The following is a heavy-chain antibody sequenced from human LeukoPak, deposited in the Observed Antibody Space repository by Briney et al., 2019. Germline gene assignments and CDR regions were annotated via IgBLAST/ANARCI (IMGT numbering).Heavy chain of an antibody. CDR1: GGSISSHY. J-gene: IGHJ4*02. D-gene: IGHD4-17*01. CDR2: IYYSGST. V-gene: IGHV4-59*11. Sequence: SETLSLTCTVSGGSISSHYWSWIRQPPGKGLEWIGYIYYSGSTNYNPSLKSRVTISVDTSKNQFSLKLSSVTAADTAVYYCARDGYGDYLGYWGQGTLVTVSS. CDR3: ARDGYGDYLGY.